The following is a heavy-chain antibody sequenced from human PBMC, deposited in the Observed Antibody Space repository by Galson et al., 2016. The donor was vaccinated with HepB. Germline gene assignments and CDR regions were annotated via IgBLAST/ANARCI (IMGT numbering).Heavy chain of an antibody. CDR2: TSYRSKWYN. J-gene: IGHJ6*02. V-gene: IGHV6-1*01. CDR3: ARGVAPWALGSLGFHMDV. CDR1: GDSVSSEDAA. Sequence: CAISGDSVSSEDAAWNWIRQSPSRGLDWLGRTSYRSKWYNEYAVSVQGRITINPDTSKNQFSLQLNSVTLEDTAVYYCARGVAPWALGSLGFHMDVWGQGTTVTVSS. D-gene: IGHD1-26*01.